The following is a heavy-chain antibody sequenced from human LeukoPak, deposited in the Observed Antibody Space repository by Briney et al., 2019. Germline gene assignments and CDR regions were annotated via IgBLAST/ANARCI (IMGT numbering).Heavy chain of an antibody. CDR3: ARLHCTSSGCPNWFDP. CDR2: IYYSGST. D-gene: IGHD2-2*01. Sequence: SETLPLTCTVSGGSISSSRYYWGWIRQPSGKGLEWIGSIYYSGSTYYNPSLRSRLTISVDTSKNQSSLKLSSVTAADTAVYYCARLHCTSSGCPNWFDPWGQGTLVTVSS. J-gene: IGHJ5*02. V-gene: IGHV4-39*01. CDR1: GGSISSSRYY.